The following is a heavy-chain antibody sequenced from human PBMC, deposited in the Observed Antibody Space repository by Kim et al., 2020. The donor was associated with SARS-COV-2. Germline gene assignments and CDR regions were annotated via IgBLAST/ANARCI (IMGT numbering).Heavy chain of an antibody. D-gene: IGHD3-10*01. Sequence: SETLSLTCTVSGGSISSYYWSWIRQPPGKGLEWIGYIYYSGSTNYNPSLKSRVTISVDTSKNQFSLKLSSVTAADTAVYYCARDHGSGSYYKRYNWFDPWGQGTLVTVSS. V-gene: IGHV4-59*01. CDR1: GGSISSYY. CDR3: ARDHGSGSYYKRYNWFDP. J-gene: IGHJ5*02. CDR2: IYYSGST.